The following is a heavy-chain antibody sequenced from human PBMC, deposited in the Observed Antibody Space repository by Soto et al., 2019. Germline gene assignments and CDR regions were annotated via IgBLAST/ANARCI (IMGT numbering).Heavy chain of an antibody. D-gene: IGHD3-3*01. V-gene: IGHV4-39*01. CDR2: IYYSGST. CDR3: ARQDFNFDY. Sequence: SETLSLTCTVSGGSISSSSYYWGWIRQPPGKGLEWIGSIYYSGSTYYNPSLKSRVTISVDTSKNQFSLKLSPVTAADTAVYYCARQDFNFDYWGQGTLVTVSS. CDR1: GGSISSSSYY. J-gene: IGHJ4*02.